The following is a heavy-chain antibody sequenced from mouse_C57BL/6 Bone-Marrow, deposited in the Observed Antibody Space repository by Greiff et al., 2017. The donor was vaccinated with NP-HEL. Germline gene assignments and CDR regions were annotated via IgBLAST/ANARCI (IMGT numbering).Heavy chain of an antibody. CDR2: ISGGGGNT. Sequence: EVKVEESGGGLVKPGGSLKLSCAASGFTFSSYTMSWVRQTPEKRLEWVATISGGGGNTYYPDSVKGRFTISRDNAKNTLYLQMSSLRSEDTALYYCARHGDYSDYWGQGTTLTVSS. J-gene: IGHJ2*01. V-gene: IGHV5-9*01. CDR3: ARHGDYSDY. CDR1: GFTFSSYT. D-gene: IGHD2-4*01.